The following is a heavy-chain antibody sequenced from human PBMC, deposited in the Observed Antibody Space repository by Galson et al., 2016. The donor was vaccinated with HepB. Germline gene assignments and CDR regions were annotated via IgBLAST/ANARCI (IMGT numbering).Heavy chain of an antibody. CDR2: ISDDGRNK. D-gene: IGHD3-3*01. J-gene: IGHJ4*02. CDR1: GFTFSDYA. CDR3: ANFGVALDY. V-gene: IGHV3-30*04. Sequence: SLRLSCAASGFTFSDYAMHWVRQAPGKGLEWVAVISDDGRNKYYADSVKGRFTISRDNTKNTLSLQMNILRGDDTAVYYCANFGVALDYWGQGTLVTVSS.